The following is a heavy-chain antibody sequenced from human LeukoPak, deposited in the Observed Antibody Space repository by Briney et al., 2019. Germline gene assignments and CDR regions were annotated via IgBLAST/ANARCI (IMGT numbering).Heavy chain of an antibody. Sequence: GESLKISCKGSGYSFTSYWIGWGRPMPGEGLEWMGIIDTGDSDTKYSPPFPGEVTFSADRSISTAYLQWSSLRAWDTAMYYCARVNDGFDSWVQGTMVTVCS. CDR2: IDTGDSDT. CDR1: GYSFTSYW. V-gene: IGHV5-51*01. CDR3: ARVNDGFDS. J-gene: IGHJ3*02.